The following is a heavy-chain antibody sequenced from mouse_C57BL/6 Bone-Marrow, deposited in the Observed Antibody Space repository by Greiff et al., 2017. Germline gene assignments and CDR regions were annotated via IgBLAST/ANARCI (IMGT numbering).Heavy chain of an antibody. V-gene: IGHV1-64*01. CDR1: GYTFTSYW. CDR3: ARSNDGYPPWFAY. D-gene: IGHD2-3*01. J-gene: IGHJ3*01. Sequence: VQLQQPGAELVKPGASVKLSCKASGYTFTSYWMHWVKPRPGQGLEWIGMIHPNSGSTNYNEKFKSKATLTVDKSSSTAYMQLSSLTSEDSAVYYCARSNDGYPPWFAYWGQGTLVTVSA. CDR2: IHPNSGST.